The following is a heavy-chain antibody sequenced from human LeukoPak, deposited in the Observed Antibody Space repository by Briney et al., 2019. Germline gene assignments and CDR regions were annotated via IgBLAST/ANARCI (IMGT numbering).Heavy chain of an antibody. CDR2: IIPIFGTA. V-gene: IGHV1-69*01. J-gene: IGHJ4*02. D-gene: IGHD5-18*01. Sequence: SVKVSCKASGDTFSSYAISWVRQAPGQGLEWMGGIIPIFGTANYAQKFQGRVTIAADESTSTAYMELSSLRSEDTAVYYCASGYSYGAFDYWGQGTLVTVSS. CDR1: GDTFSSYA. CDR3: ASGYSYGAFDY.